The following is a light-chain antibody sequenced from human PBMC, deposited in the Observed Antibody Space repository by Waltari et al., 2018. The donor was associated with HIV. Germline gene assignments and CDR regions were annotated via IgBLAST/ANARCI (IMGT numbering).Light chain of an antibody. J-gene: IGLJ1*01. V-gene: IGLV1-47*01. Sequence: QSVLTQPPSASGTPGHRLTISCSTTAPFKLARDYVFWFHQLPGATPTLLINQTDQRPSWVTGRFSGSKSGTSASLAISGLRSEDEGHYYCAAWDDSLGVYVFGTGTKVTVL. CDR2: QTD. CDR3: AAWDDSLGVYV. CDR1: PFKLARDY.